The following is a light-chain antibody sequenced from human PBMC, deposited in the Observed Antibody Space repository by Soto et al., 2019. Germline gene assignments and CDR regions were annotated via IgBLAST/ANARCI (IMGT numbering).Light chain of an antibody. J-gene: IGKJ2*01. CDR3: QQSYSTPPYT. CDR2: AAS. CDR1: QSISSY. Sequence: DIQMTQSPSSLSASVGDRVTITCRASQSISSYLNWYQQKPGKAPKLLIYAASSLQSGVPSRFSGSGSATDLTLTISSLQPEDFATYYCQQSYSTPPYTFGHGTKLEIK. V-gene: IGKV1-39*01.